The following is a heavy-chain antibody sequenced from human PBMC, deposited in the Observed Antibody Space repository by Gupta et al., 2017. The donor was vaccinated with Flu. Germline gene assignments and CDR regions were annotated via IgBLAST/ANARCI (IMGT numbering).Heavy chain of an antibody. D-gene: IGHD5-18*01. V-gene: IGHV3-64D*06. CDR3: VKAHVDTAMARGSLFDY. J-gene: IGHJ4*02. CDR2: ISRKGGST. CDR1: GVACSIFA. Sequence: EDPLVESGGGLVQPGRSLRPSCSASGVACSIFAIHWVRQAPGKGLEYVSAISRKGGSTYYADSVKGRFTISRDNSKNTLYLQMSSLRSEDTAVYYCVKAHVDTAMARGSLFDYWGQGTLVTVSS.